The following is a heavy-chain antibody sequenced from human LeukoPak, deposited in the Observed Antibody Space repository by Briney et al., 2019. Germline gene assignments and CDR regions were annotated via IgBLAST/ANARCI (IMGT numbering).Heavy chain of an antibody. CDR2: LSENGGRT. J-gene: IGHJ3*02. CDR3: ARMDPWKAFDI. Sequence: GGPLNLPCPASGSSFTSMPMSWVGKAQGRGLEWVATLSENGGRTRYADSVKGRFTISRDNSKNTLYLQMNSLRAEDTAVYYCARMDPWKAFDIWGQGTMVTVSS. V-gene: IGHV3-23*01. CDR1: GSSFTSMP. D-gene: IGHD1-1*01.